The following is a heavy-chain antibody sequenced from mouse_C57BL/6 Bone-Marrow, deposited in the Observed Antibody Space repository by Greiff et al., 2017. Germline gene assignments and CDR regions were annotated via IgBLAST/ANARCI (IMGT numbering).Heavy chain of an antibody. V-gene: IGHV5-9*01. CDR2: ISGGGGNT. J-gene: IGHJ3*01. D-gene: IGHD1-1*01. CDR1: GFTFSSYT. Sequence: EVKLVESGGGLVMPGGSLKLSCAASGFTFSSYTMSWVRQTPEKRLEWVATISGGGGNTYYPDSVKGRFTISRDNAKNTLYLQMSRLRSEDTALYYCARRYDGSSWFAYWGQGTLVTVSA. CDR3: ARRYDGSSWFAY.